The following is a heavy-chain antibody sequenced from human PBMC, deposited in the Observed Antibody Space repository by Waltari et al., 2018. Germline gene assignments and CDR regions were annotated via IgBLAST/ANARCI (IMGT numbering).Heavy chain of an antibody. CDR2: IIPVFRSA. Sequence: QVQLVQSGAEVKKPGSSVKVSCKASGGTFSNYAITWVRQAPGPGLEWMGGIIPVFRSAHYAQNFLDRVTITADESTSTAYMELMGLTSDDTAVYYCARPRTTVGTGLWNDGLQIWGQGTLVTVSS. V-gene: IGHV1-69*01. CDR1: GGTFSNYA. D-gene: IGHD1-1*01. J-gene: IGHJ3*02. CDR3: ARPRTTVGTGLWNDGLQI.